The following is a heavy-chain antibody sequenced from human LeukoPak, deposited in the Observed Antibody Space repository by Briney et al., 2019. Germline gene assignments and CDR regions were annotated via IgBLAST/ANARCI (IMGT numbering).Heavy chain of an antibody. V-gene: IGHV4-34*01. J-gene: IGHJ4*02. D-gene: IGHD3-16*01. CDR1: GGSFSGYY. CDR3: ARVGEYEFDY. Sequence: SETLSLTCAVYGGSFSGYYWRWIRPPPGKGLEWIGEINHSGSTNYNPSLKSRVTISVDTSKNQFSLKLSSVTAADTAVYYCARVGEYEFDYWGQGTLVTVSS. CDR2: INHSGST.